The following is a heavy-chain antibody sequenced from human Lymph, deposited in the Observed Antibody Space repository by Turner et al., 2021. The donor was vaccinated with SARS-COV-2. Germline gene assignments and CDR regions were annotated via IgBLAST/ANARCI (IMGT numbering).Heavy chain of an antibody. J-gene: IGHJ4*02. CDR1: GFTFSSYA. CDR2: ISYDGSNK. CDR3: ARSGPNFDF. D-gene: IGHD7-27*01. Sequence: QVQLVESGGGVVQPGRSLRLSCAASGFTFSSYAMNWVRPAPGKGLEWVTLISYDGSNKYYADSVKGRFTISRDNSKNTLYLQMNSLRAEDTAVYYCARSGPNFDFWGQGTLVTVSS. V-gene: IGHV3-30-3*01.